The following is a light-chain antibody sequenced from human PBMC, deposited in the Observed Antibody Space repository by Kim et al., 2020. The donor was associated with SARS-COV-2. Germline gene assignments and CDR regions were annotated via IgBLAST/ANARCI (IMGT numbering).Light chain of an antibody. CDR2: EDN. CDR3: QSYDSSIPWV. V-gene: IGLV6-57*03. CDR1: GGRIASNY. J-gene: IGLJ3*02. Sequence: TITISCTRSGGRIASNYVQWYQQRPGSAPTTVIYEDNQRPSGVPDRFSGSVDSSSNSASLTISGLKTEDEADYYCQSYDSSIPWVFGGGTQLTVL.